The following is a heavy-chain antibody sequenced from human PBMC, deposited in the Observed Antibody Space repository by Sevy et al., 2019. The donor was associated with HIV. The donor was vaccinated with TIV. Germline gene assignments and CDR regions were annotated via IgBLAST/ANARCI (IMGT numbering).Heavy chain of an antibody. CDR1: GFTFNVFW. J-gene: IGHJ4*02. CDR3: ARAIGIVDAF. Sequence: GGSLRLSCAASGFTFNVFWMHWVRQTPGKGLEWVANIYQDGSEIYYVDSVRGRFTISRDNAKNSIYLQMNSLRAEDTAVYYCARAIGIVDAFWGQGTLVTVSS. CDR2: IYQDGSEI. V-gene: IGHV3-7*01. D-gene: IGHD3-16*01.